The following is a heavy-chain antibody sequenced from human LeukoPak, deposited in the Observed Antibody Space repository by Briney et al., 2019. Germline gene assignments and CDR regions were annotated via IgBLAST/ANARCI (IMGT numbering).Heavy chain of an antibody. D-gene: IGHD5-24*01. Sequence: KPGGFLRLSCAASGFTFSSCTMNWVRQAPGKGLEWVSSISSSSNYIYYADSVKGRFTISRDNAKNSLFLQMNSPRAEDTAVYYCARGQGLQLKSGSDYWGQGTLVTASS. V-gene: IGHV3-21*01. J-gene: IGHJ4*02. CDR3: ARGQGLQLKSGSDY. CDR2: ISSSSNYI. CDR1: GFTFSSCT.